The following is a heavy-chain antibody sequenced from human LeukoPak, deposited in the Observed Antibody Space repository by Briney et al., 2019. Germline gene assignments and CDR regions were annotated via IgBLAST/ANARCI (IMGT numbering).Heavy chain of an antibody. V-gene: IGHV4-59*01. CDR2: IYYSGST. Sequence: EASETLSLTCTVSGGSISSYYWSWIRQPPGKGLEWVGYIYYSGSTNYNPSLKSRVTISVDTSKNQFSLKLSSVTAADTAVYYCARGRYFDWLFDYWGQGTLVTVSS. D-gene: IGHD3-9*01. J-gene: IGHJ4*02. CDR3: ARGRYFDWLFDY. CDR1: GGSISSYY.